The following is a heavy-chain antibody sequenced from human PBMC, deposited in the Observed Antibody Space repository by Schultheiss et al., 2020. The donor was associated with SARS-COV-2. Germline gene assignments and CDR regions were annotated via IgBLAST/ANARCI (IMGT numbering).Heavy chain of an antibody. J-gene: IGHJ4*02. Sequence: SQTLSLTCAVSGGSISSGGYYWSWIRQPPGKGLEWIGEINHSGSTYYNPSLKSRVTISVDTSKNQFSLKLSSVTAADTAVYYCARVTSSTVTTDYWGQGTLVTVSS. CDR1: GGSISSGGYY. D-gene: IGHD4-17*01. CDR2: INHSGST. CDR3: ARVTSSTVTTDY. V-gene: IGHV4-31*11.